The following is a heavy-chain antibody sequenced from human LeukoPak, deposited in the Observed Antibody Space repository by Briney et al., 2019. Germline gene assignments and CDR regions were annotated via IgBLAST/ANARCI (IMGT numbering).Heavy chain of an antibody. Sequence: PGGSLRLSCAASGFTFSSYAMSWVRQAPGKGLEWVSAISGSGGSTYYADSVKGRFTISRDNSKNTLYLQMNSLRAEDTAVYYCAKVATLIVVVTATRDDAFAIWGQGTMVTVSS. J-gene: IGHJ3*02. CDR1: GFTFSSYA. V-gene: IGHV3-23*01. CDR2: ISGSGGST. D-gene: IGHD2-21*02. CDR3: AKVATLIVVVTATRDDAFAI.